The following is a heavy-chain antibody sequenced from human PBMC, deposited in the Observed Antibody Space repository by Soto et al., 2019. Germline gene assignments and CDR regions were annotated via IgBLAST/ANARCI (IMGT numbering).Heavy chain of an antibody. CDR3: AHRGYMYGNWDHGYFDY. CDR2: IYWDGDK. Sequence: QITLKESGPTRVRPTQTLALTCTFSGFSLTTSGVGVGWIRKTPGNALEWLAVIYWDGDKRYSPSLKSRLTITKDTSKNQVVLTMADMDPVDTATYFCAHRGYMYGNWDHGYFDYWGQGTLVTVSS. J-gene: IGHJ4*02. CDR1: GFSLTTSGVG. V-gene: IGHV2-5*02. D-gene: IGHD5-18*01.